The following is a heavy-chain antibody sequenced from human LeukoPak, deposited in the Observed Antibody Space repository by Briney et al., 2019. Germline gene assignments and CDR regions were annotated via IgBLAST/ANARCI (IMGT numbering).Heavy chain of an antibody. CDR3: GKVKYYGGGSYYAFHM. J-gene: IGHJ3*02. D-gene: IGHD3-10*01. V-gene: IGHV3-30*18. Sequence: GRSLRLSCAASGFTFSRDVMRWVRQAPDRGLEWVAVVSDDGSNKYYGDSVKGRFTISRDNSKNTLYLQMNSLRAEDTAVYYCGKVKYYGGGSYYAFHMWGQGTMVTVSS. CDR1: GFTFSRDV. CDR2: VSDDGSNK.